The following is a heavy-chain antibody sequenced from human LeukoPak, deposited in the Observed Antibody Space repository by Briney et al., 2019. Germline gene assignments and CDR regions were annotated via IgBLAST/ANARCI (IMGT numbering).Heavy chain of an antibody. CDR1: GGSISSSSYY. V-gene: IGHV4-39*06. Sequence: SETLSLTCTVSGGSISSSSYYWGWIRQPRGKGLEWIVSIYYSGSTYYHPSLKSRFTITVDTCKNQFTQKLSYGTAADAAVYYCARGESLNDAFDIWGQGTMVTVSS. CDR2: IYYSGST. D-gene: IGHD3-16*01. CDR3: ARGESLNDAFDI. J-gene: IGHJ3*02.